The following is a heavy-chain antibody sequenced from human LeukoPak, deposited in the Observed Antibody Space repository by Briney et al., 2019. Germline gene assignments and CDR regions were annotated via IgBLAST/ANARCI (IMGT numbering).Heavy chain of an antibody. CDR3: ARAARDDCVWGSYRLDY. D-gene: IGHD3-16*02. CDR2: IYYSGST. Sequence: SETLSLTCTVSGGSISSYYWSWIRQPPGKGLEWIGYIYYSGSTNYNPSLKSRVTISVDTSKNQFSLKLSSVTAADTAVYYCARAARDDCVWGSYRLDYWGQGTLVTVSS. CDR1: GGSISSYY. J-gene: IGHJ4*02. V-gene: IGHV4-59*01.